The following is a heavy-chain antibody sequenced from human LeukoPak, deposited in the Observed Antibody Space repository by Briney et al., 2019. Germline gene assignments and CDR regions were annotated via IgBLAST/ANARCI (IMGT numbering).Heavy chain of an antibody. CDR3: AKDLHYGSADY. CDR2: INRDRSTT. V-gene: IGHV3-74*01. CDR1: GFTFSNYW. Sequence: GGSLRLSCAASGFTFSNYWMHWVRQVPGKGLVWVSLINRDRSTTNYADSVKGRFTISRDNAKNMLYLQMNSLRAEDTAVYYCAKDLHYGSADYWGQGTLVTVSS. J-gene: IGHJ4*02. D-gene: IGHD3-10*01.